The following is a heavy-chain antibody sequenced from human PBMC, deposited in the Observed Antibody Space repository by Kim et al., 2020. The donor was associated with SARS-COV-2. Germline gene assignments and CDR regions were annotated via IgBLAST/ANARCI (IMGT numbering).Heavy chain of an antibody. V-gene: IGHV4-39*01. D-gene: IGHD3-10*01. J-gene: IGHJ4*02. Sequence: YNPSLKIRVTISVDTSKNQFSLKLSSVTAADTAVYYCARLSPILWFGAVYWGQGTLVTVSS. CDR3: ARLSPILWFGAVY.